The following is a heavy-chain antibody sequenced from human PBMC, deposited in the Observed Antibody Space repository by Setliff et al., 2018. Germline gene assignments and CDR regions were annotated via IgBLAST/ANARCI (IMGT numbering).Heavy chain of an antibody. J-gene: IGHJ4*02. V-gene: IGHV3-43*01. CDR2: ISWDGETT. CDR1: GFRFDDYT. CDR3: TADYNLGAFDI. Sequence: GGSLRLSCAASGFRFDDYTMHWVRQAPGKGLEWVSLISWDGETTYYVDSVKGRFTISRDNSKNSLYLQMDSLRTEDTALCYCTADYNLGAFDIWGQGTLVTVSS. D-gene: IGHD4-4*01.